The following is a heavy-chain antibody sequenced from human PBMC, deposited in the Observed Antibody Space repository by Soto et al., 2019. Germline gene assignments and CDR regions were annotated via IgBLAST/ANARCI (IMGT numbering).Heavy chain of an antibody. CDR3: ARDGGIVATKDAFDI. J-gene: IGHJ3*02. D-gene: IGHD5-12*01. CDR2: INSDGSST. V-gene: IGHV3-74*01. CDR1: GFTFSSSW. Sequence: GGSLRLCCAASGFTFSSSWMHWVRQAPGKGLVWVSRINSDGSSTSYADSVKGRFTISRDNAKNTLYLQMNSLRAEDTAVYYCARDGGIVATKDAFDIWGQGTMVTVSS.